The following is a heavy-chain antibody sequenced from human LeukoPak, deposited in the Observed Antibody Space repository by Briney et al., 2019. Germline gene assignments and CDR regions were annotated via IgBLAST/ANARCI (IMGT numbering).Heavy chain of an antibody. V-gene: IGHV3-23*01. J-gene: IGHJ4*02. D-gene: IGHD2-15*01. CDR2: ISGSGGST. CDR1: GFSLSSYA. Sequence: GGSLRLSCAASGFSLSSYAMSWVRQAPGKGLEWVSSISGSGGSTNYADSVKGRFTISRDNSKNTLYLQMNSLRVEDTAVYYCAKDGGNIVVVVAAMHYWGQGTLVTVSS. CDR3: AKDGGNIVVVVAAMHY.